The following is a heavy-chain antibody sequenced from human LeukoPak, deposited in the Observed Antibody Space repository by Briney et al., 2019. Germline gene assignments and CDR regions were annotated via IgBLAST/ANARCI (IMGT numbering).Heavy chain of an antibody. V-gene: IGHV3-15*01. CDR1: GFTFSNAW. J-gene: IGHJ4*02. Sequence: GGSLRLSCAASGFTFSNAWMSWVRQAPGKGLEWVGRIKSKTDGGTTDYAAPVKGRFTISRDDSKNTLYLQMNSLKTEDTAVYYCTTDGALLWFGELFAFDYWGQGTLVTVSS. CDR3: TTDGALLWFGELFAFDY. D-gene: IGHD3-10*01. CDR2: IKSKTDGGTT.